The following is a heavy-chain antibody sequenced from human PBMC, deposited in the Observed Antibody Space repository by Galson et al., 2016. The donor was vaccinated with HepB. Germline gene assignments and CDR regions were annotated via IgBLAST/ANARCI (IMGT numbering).Heavy chain of an antibody. Sequence: SLRLSCAASGFSFSTYSMNWARQAPGKGLEWVSSISSGSSYIYYADSVKGRFTISRDNAKNSLYLQMNSLRAEDTAVYYCARVLRKGTVVTFHYYHGIDVWGQGTTVTVSS. D-gene: IGHD4-23*01. CDR3: ARVLRKGTVVTFHYYHGIDV. V-gene: IGHV3-21*01. J-gene: IGHJ6*02. CDR2: ISSGSSYI. CDR1: GFSFSTYS.